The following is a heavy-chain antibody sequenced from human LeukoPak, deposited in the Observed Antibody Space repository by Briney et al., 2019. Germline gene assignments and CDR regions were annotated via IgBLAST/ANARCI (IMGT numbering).Heavy chain of an antibody. CDR2: IIPIFGTA. V-gene: IGHV1-69*13. J-gene: IGHJ4*02. CDR1: GGTFSSYA. D-gene: IGHD6-13*01. CDR3: ARGEAAAGTFDY. Sequence: GASVKVSCKASGGTFSSYAISWVRQAPGQGLEWMGGIIPIFGTANYAQKFQGRVTITADESTSTAYMELSSLRSEDTAVYYCARGEAAAGTFDYWGQGTLVTVSS.